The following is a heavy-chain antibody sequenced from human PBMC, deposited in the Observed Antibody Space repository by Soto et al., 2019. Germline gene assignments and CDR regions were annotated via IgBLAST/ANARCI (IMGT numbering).Heavy chain of an antibody. Sequence: ASVKVSCKASGYTFTSYGISWVRQAPGQGLEWMGWISAYNGNTNYAQKLQGRVTMTTDTSTSTAYMELRSLRSDDTAVYYCARDLLGYCSGGSCHTSRFDPWGQGTLVTVSS. V-gene: IGHV1-18*01. D-gene: IGHD2-15*01. CDR2: ISAYNGNT. CDR1: GYTFTSYG. CDR3: ARDLLGYCSGGSCHTSRFDP. J-gene: IGHJ5*02.